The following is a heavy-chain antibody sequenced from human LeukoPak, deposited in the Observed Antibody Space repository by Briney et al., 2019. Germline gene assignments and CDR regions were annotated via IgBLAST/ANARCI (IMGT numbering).Heavy chain of an antibody. Sequence: PGRSLRLSCAASGFTFSSYAMHWVRQAPGKGLEWVAVISYDGSNKYYADSVKGRFTISRDNSKNTLYLQMNSLRAEDTAVYYCAKGIRRFLEWPPDAFDIWGQGTMVTVSS. CDR1: GFTFSSYA. J-gene: IGHJ3*02. V-gene: IGHV3-30-3*01. D-gene: IGHD3-3*01. CDR3: AKGIRRFLEWPPDAFDI. CDR2: ISYDGSNK.